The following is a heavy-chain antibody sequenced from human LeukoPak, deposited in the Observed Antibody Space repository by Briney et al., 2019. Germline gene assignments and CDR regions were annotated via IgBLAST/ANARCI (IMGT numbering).Heavy chain of an antibody. CDR1: GYTFTSYA. D-gene: IGHD6-13*01. CDR2: INTNTGNP. V-gene: IGHV7-4-1*02. Sequence: ASVKVSCKASGYTFTSYAMNWLRQAPGQGLEWMGWINTNTGNPTYAQGFTGRFVFSSDTSVSTAYLQISSLKAEDTAVYYCARDISSSWFYFDYWGQGTLVTVSS. CDR3: ARDISSSWFYFDY. J-gene: IGHJ4*02.